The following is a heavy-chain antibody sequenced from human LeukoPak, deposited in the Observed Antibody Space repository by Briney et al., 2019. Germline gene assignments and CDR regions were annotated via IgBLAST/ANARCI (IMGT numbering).Heavy chain of an antibody. CDR2: INFSGST. D-gene: IGHD3-22*01. CDR3: ARVALYDSSGHNYFDY. Sequence: SETLSLTCTISSGSIGSFYWSWIRQPPGKGLEWIGYINFSGSTKSNSALESRVTISMDTSKNQFSLKLNSVTAADTAVYYCARVALYDSSGHNYFDYWGQGTLVTVSS. J-gene: IGHJ4*02. CDR1: SGSIGSFY. V-gene: IGHV4-59*08.